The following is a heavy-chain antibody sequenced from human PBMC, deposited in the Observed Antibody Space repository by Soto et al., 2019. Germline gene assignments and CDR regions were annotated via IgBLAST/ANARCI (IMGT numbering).Heavy chain of an antibody. D-gene: IGHD3-22*01. CDR3: ARGTEPYDSSGYSPFGY. Sequence: RSETLSLTWPFSGFSLSSGCYCWSWLRQHPGKGLEWIGYIYYSGSTYYNPSLKSRVTISVDTSKNQFSLKLSSVTAADTAVYYCARGTEPYDSSGYSPFGYWGQGTLVTVSS. J-gene: IGHJ4*02. V-gene: IGHV4-31*02. CDR1: GFSLSSGCYC. CDR2: IYYSGST.